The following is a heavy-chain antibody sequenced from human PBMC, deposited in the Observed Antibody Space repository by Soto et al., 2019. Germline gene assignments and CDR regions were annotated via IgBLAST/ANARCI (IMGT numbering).Heavy chain of an antibody. CDR1: GFTFSSYG. CDR3: AKLARGGPGEDIVLAYFDY. J-gene: IGHJ4*02. CDR2: ISYDGSNK. V-gene: IGHV3-30*18. Sequence: GGSLRLSCAASGFTFSSYGMHWVRQAPGKGLEWVAVISYDGSNKYYADSVKGRFTISRDNSKNTLYLQMNSLRAEDTAVYYCAKLARGGPGEDIVLAYFDYWGQGTLVTVSS. D-gene: IGHD2-2*01.